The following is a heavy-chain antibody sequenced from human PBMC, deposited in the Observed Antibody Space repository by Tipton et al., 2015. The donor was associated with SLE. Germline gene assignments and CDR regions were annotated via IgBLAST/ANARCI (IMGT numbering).Heavy chain of an antibody. D-gene: IGHD3-9*01. V-gene: IGHV1-18*01. CDR3: ARGTPLESKYYDVLTGSNAPYYFYAMDV. CDR2: ISAYNGKT. Sequence: QLVQSGAELKKPGASVKVSCKASGYTFINYGITWVRQAPGQGLEWMGWISAYNGKTNYAQNLQGRVTMTTDTSTTTAYMELRSLTSDDTAIYYCARGTPLESKYYDVLTGSNAPYYFYAMDVWGQGTTVTVSS. J-gene: IGHJ6*02. CDR1: GYTFINYG.